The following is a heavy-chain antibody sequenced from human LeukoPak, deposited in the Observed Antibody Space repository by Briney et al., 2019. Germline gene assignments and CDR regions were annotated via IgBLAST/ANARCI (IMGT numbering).Heavy chain of an antibody. D-gene: IGHD3-22*01. CDR1: GGSINNSSFY. Sequence: SETLSLTCTVSGGSINNSSFYWGWIRQPPGKGLEWIGSMYYSGSTYYNPSLKSRVTISVDTSKNQFSLKLSSVTAADTAVYYCARASGGYYNNWFDPWGQGTLVTVSS. J-gene: IGHJ5*02. CDR2: MYYSGST. CDR3: ARASGGYYNNWFDP. V-gene: IGHV4-39*07.